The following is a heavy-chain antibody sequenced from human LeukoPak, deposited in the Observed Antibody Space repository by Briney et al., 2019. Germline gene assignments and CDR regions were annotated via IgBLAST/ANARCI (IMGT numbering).Heavy chain of an antibody. J-gene: IGHJ6*03. CDR3: ARTRTYYMDV. CDR1: GGSISSYY. Sequence: SETLSLTCTVSGGSISSYYWSWIRQAPGKGLEWIGRMYSSGNTIYNPSLKSRVTMSVDTSKNQFSLTLSSVTAADTAVYYCARTRTYYMDVWAKGTTVTVSS. CDR2: MYSSGNT. V-gene: IGHV4-4*07.